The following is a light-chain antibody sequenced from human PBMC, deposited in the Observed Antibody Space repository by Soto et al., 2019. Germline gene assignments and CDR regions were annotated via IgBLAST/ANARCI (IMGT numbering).Light chain of an antibody. CDR3: ASYTSSNSLYV. V-gene: IGLV2-14*03. CDR2: DVN. Sequence: QSVLTQPASVSGCPGQSITSSCTGTSSDVGGYNYVSWYQQLPGKAPKLIIYDVNNRSPGVSNRFSASKSANAASLTISGLQAEDGADYYCASYTSSNSLYVFGTGTKVPVL. CDR1: SSDVGGYNY. J-gene: IGLJ1*01.